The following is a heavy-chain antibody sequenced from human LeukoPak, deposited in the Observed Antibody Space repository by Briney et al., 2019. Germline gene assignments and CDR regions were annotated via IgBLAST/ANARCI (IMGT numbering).Heavy chain of an antibody. CDR1: GGSISSSSYY. CDR2: IYYSGST. CDR3: ARGIPYYY. Sequence: AETLSLTCTVSGGSISSSSYYWGWIRQPPGKGLEWFGSIYYSGSTYYNPSLNSRVTISVDTSKNQFSLKLSSVTAADTAVYYCARGIPYYYWGQGTLVTVSS. J-gene: IGHJ4*02. D-gene: IGHD2-21*01. V-gene: IGHV4-39*07.